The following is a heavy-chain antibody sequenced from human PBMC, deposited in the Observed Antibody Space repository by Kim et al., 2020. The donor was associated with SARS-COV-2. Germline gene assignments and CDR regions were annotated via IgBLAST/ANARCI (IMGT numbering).Heavy chain of an antibody. D-gene: IGHD2-15*01. CDR3: AKDLIVVVAATPGSNTYGMDV. J-gene: IGHJ6*02. Sequence: GGSLRLSCAASGFTFSSYGMHWVRQAPGKGLEWVAVISYDGSNKYYADSVKGRFTISRDNSKNTLYLQMNSLRAEDTAVYYCAKDLIVVVAATPGSNTYGMDVWGQGTTVTVSS. CDR1: GFTFSSYG. CDR2: ISYDGSNK. V-gene: IGHV3-30*18.